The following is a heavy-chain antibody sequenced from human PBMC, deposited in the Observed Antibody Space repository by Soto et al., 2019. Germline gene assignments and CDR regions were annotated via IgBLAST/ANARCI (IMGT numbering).Heavy chain of an antibody. CDR2: ISVYNGNT. V-gene: IGHV1-18*01. CDR3: ARLAATPKERWFDP. D-gene: IGHD2-15*01. J-gene: IGHJ5*02. Sequence: ASVKVSCKASGYTFTNFGISWVRQAPGQGLEWMGLISVYNGNTNYAQNLQGRVTMTTDTATSTAYMEMRSLRSDDTAVYYCARLAATPKERWFDPWGQGTLVTVSS. CDR1: GYTFTNFG.